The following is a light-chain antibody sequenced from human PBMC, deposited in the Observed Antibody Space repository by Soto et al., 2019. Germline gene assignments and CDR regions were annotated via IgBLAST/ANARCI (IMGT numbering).Light chain of an antibody. CDR2: DVS. Sequence: QSALTQPASVSGSPGQSITISCAGTSSDVGGYKYVSWYQHHPGKAPKLMICDVSNRPSGVSNRFSGSKSGSTASLTISGLQAEDEADYWCSSYTSSSTLVVFGGGTKLTVL. V-gene: IGLV2-14*03. CDR1: SSDVGGYKY. CDR3: SSYTSSSTLVV. J-gene: IGLJ2*01.